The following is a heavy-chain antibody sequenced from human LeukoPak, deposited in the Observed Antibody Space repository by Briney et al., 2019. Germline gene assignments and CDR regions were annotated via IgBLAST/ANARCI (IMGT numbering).Heavy chain of an antibody. V-gene: IGHV3-23*01. CDR3: AKAPVTSCRGAYCYPFDY. J-gene: IGHJ4*02. Sequence: GGSLRLSCAASGFSLSSYAMSWVRQAPGKGLEWVSAISSTDAGTYHADSVRGRFTISRDSSKNTLYLQMNSLRAEDTAVYYCAKAPVTSCRGAYCYPFDYWGQGTLVTVSS. D-gene: IGHD2-21*01. CDR2: ISSTDAGT. CDR1: GFSLSSYA.